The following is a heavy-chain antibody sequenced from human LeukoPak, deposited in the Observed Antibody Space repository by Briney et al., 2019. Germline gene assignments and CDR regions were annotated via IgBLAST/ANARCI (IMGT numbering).Heavy chain of an antibody. CDR1: GFTFSSYA. J-gene: IGHJ4*02. CDR3: AGPPIDSGSSWYYFDY. CDR2: ISYDGSNK. V-gene: IGHV3-30*04. D-gene: IGHD6-13*01. Sequence: TGGSLRLSCAASGFTFSSYAMHWVRQAPGKGLEWVAVISYDGSNKYYADSVKGRFTISRDNSKNTLYLQMNSLRAEDTAVYYCAGPPIDSGSSWYYFDYWGQGTLVTVSS.